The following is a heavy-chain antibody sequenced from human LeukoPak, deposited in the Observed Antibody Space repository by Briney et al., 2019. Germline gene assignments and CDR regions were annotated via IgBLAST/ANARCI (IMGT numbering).Heavy chain of an antibody. CDR1: GGSISSYY. J-gene: IGHJ6*03. Sequence: SETLSLTCTVSGGSISSYYWSWIRQPPGQGLEWIGYIHYSGGTNYNPSLKSRVTISVDTSKNQFSLKLSSVTAADTAVYYCARGESSSSWPNLPLHYYYYMDVWGKGTTVTVSS. D-gene: IGHD6-13*01. CDR3: ARGESSSSWPNLPLHYYYYMDV. CDR2: IHYSGGT. V-gene: IGHV4-59*01.